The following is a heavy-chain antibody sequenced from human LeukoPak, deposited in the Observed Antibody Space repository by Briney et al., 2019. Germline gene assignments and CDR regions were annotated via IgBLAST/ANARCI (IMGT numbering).Heavy chain of an antibody. V-gene: IGHV1-2*02. CDR1: GYTFTGNY. CDR2: INPNSGGT. J-gene: IGHJ3*02. D-gene: IGHD3-22*01. Sequence: ASVKVSCKASGYTFTGNYMHWVRQAPGQGLEWMGWINPNSGGTNYAQKFQGRVTMTRDTSISTAYMELSRLRSDDTAVYYCARLSSSGYYYFGAFDIWGQGTMVTVSS. CDR3: ARLSSSGYYYFGAFDI.